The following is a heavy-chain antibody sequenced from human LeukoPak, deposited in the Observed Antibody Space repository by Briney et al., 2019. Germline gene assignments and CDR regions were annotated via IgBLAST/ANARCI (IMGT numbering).Heavy chain of an antibody. J-gene: IGHJ4*02. CDR3: ARRRFLRGPDVVNPFDY. CDR1: GGSISSTYYY. CDR2: INYSGST. Sequence: SETLSLTCTVSGGSISSTYYYWGWIRQPPGKVLEWIGTINYSGSTYYNPSLKSRVTISVDTSKNQFSLKLSSVTATDTAVYYCARRRFLRGPDVVNPFDYWGQGTLVTVSS. D-gene: IGHD5/OR15-5a*01. V-gene: IGHV4-39*01.